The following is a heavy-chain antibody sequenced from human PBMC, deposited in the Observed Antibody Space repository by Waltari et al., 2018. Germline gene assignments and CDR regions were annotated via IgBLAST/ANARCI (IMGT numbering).Heavy chain of an antibody. CDR3: AKDYRGYYYYGMDV. CDR2: IRYDGSNK. J-gene: IGHJ6*02. V-gene: IGHV3-30*02. CDR1: GFTFSSYG. Sequence: QVQLVESGGGVVQPGGSLRLPWAALGFTFSSYGLHWVRPAPGKGLEWVAFIRYDGSNKYYADSVKGQFTISRDNSKNTLYLQMNSLRAEDTAVYYCAKDYRGYYYYGMDVWGQGTTVTVSS.